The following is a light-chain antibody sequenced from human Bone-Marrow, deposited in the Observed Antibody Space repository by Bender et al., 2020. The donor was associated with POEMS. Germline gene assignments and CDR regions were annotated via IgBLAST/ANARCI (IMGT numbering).Light chain of an antibody. CDR3: SSYTSSSTGV. V-gene: IGLV2-14*01. CDR2: EVS. Sequence: QSALTQPASVSGSPGQSITISCTGTNSDVGSYNYVSWYQQYPGKAPRLLIYEVSNRPSGVSNRFSGSKSGNTASLTISGLQAEDEADYYCSSYTSSSTGVFGTGTKVTVL. CDR1: NSDVGSYNY. J-gene: IGLJ1*01.